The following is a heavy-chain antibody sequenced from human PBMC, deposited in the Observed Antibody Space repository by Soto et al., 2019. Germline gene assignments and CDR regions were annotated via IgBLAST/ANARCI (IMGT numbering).Heavy chain of an antibody. CDR1: GYTFTSYD. CDR3: ARAPAPGAVADSSGYYYYYGMDV. V-gene: IGHV1-8*01. CDR2: MNPNSGNT. Sequence: ASVKVSCKASGYTFTSYDINWVRQATGQGLERMGWMNPNSGNTGYAQKFQGRVTMTRNTSISTAYMELSSLRSEDTAVYCCARAPAPGAVADSSGYYYYYGMDVWGQGTTVTVSS. D-gene: IGHD3-22*01. J-gene: IGHJ6*02.